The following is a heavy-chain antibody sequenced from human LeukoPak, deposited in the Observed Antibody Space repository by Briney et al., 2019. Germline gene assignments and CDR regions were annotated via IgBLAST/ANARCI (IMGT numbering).Heavy chain of an antibody. CDR3: ARRARYGSRHVDS. D-gene: IGHD4-23*01. Sequence: GESLKISCKGSEYRFSNHWIGWVRQMPGRGLEWMGIIYPSDSTTYYTTSFKGQVTISVDKSIDTAYLQWGSLKASDSAIYYCARRARYGSRHVDSWGQGTLVTVSS. V-gene: IGHV5-51*01. CDR1: EYRFSNHW. CDR2: IYPSDSTT. J-gene: IGHJ4*02.